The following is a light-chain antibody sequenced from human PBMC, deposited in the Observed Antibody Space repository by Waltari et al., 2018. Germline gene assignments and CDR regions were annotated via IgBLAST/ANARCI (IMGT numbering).Light chain of an antibody. CDR3: QQYYSTPYT. CDR2: WAS. V-gene: IGKV4-1*01. CDR1: QRVLYRHNNKNY. Sequence: DIVITQSPDSLAVSLCERDTINFKHSQRVLYRHNNKNYLAWYQQKPGQPPTLLIYWASTRATGVPDRFSGSGSGTEFTLTISSLQAEDLAVYYCQQYYSTPYTFGQGTKLEIK. J-gene: IGKJ2*01.